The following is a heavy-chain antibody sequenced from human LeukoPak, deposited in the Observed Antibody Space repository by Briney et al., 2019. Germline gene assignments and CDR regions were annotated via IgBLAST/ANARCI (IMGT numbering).Heavy chain of an antibody. CDR2: INWNGGST. CDR1: GFTFDDYG. Sequence: SGGSLRLSCAASGFTFDDYGMSWVRQAPGKGLEWVSGINWNGGSTGYADSVKGRFTISRDNAKNSLYLQMNSLRAEDTAVYYCTKDEPYRSWYNWGQGTLVTVSS. CDR3: TKDEPYRSWYN. V-gene: IGHV3-20*04. J-gene: IGHJ4*02. D-gene: IGHD6-13*01.